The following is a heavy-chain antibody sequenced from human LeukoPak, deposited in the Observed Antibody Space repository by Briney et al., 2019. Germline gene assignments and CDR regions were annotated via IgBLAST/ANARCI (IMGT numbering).Heavy chain of an antibody. CDR1: GYTFTSYD. Sequence: ASVKVSCKASGYTFTSYDINWVRQATGQGLEWMGWVNPNSGNTGYAQKFQGRVTMTRNTSISTAYMELSSLRSEDTAVYYCARGVSGSYGQVYYFDYWGQGTLVTVSS. V-gene: IGHV1-8*01. J-gene: IGHJ4*02. CDR3: ARGVSGSYGQVYYFDY. D-gene: IGHD1-26*01. CDR2: VNPNSGNT.